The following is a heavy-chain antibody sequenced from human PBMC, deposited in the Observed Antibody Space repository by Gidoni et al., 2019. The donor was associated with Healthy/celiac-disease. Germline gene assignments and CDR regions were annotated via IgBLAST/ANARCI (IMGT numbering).Heavy chain of an antibody. J-gene: IGHJ4*02. Sequence: EVQLVESGGGLVQPGGSLSLSCSASGCTFSSYAMHWVRQAPGKGLEYVSSIISKWGSTYYADSVKGRFTISRDNSKNTLYLQMSSLRAEDTAVYYCVKDLKRGDGYNHFDYWGQGTLVTVSS. CDR2: IISKWGST. CDR1: GCTFSSYA. D-gene: IGHD5-12*01. V-gene: IGHV3-64D*09. CDR3: VKDLKRGDGYNHFDY.